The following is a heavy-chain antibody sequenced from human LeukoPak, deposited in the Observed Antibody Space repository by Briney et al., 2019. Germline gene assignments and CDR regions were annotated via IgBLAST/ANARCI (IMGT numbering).Heavy chain of an antibody. CDR2: IRHDGSTK. D-gene: IGHD6-13*01. CDR1: GFPFYSYW. J-gene: IGHJ4*02. CDR3: ARSVPYGTTWYGRSDC. V-gene: IGHV3-7*03. Sequence: GGSLRLSCTASGFPFYSYWMTWVRQAPGKGLEWVANIRHDGSTKYYVDSVKGRFTISRDNAMNSLYLQMDSLRVEDTAIYYCARSVPYGTTWYGRSDCWGQGTQVTVSS.